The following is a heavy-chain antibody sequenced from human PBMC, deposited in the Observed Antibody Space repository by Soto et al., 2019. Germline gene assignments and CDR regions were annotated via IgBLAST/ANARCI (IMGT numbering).Heavy chain of an antibody. CDR1: GFTFTNYA. CDR2: ILADGNTK. CDR3: ARGVMGISYESSDFEY. Sequence: GGSLRLSCAASGFTFTNYAMHWVRQAPGKGLEWVALILADGNTKYYADSVKGRLTIFRDNSANTVFLQMNSLRAEDTAVFYCARGVMGISYESSDFEYLGPGALVTVAS. D-gene: IGHD3-22*01. J-gene: IGHJ4*02. V-gene: IGHV3-33*02.